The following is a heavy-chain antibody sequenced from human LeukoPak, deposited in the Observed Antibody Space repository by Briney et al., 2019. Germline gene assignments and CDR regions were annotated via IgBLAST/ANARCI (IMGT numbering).Heavy chain of an antibody. J-gene: IGHJ6*03. Sequence: ASVKVSCKVSGYTLTELSMHWVRQAPGKGLEWMGGFDPEDGETIYAQKFQGRVTMTEDTSTDTAYMELSSLRSEDTAIYYCARDGYVGQYYYMDVWAKGTPVTVSS. V-gene: IGHV1-24*01. CDR1: GYTLTELS. CDR3: ARDGYVGQYYYMDV. D-gene: IGHD5-24*01. CDR2: FDPEDGET.